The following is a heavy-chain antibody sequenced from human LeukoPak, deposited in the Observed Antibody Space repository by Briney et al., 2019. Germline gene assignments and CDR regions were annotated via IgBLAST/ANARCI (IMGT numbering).Heavy chain of an antibody. CDR3: AREALYSSSSGYFDY. J-gene: IGHJ4*02. CDR2: IYYSGST. V-gene: IGHV4-59*12. Sequence: SETLSLTCTVSGGSISSYYWSWIRQPPGKGLEWIGYIYYSGSTHYNPSLKSRVTISVDRSKNQFSLKLSSVTAADTAVYYCAREALYSSSSGYFDYWGQGTLVTVSS. CDR1: GGSISSYY. D-gene: IGHD6-6*01.